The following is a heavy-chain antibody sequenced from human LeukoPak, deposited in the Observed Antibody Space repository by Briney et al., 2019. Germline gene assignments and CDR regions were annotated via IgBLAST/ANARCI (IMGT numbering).Heavy chain of an antibody. Sequence: GGSLRLSCAASGFTFSSYSMNWVRQAPGKGLEWVSSISSSNSYIYYADSVKGRFTISRDNAKNSLYLQMNSLRAEDTAVYYCARANQRDAFDIWGQGTMVTVSS. V-gene: IGHV3-21*01. J-gene: IGHJ3*02. CDR3: ARANQRDAFDI. D-gene: IGHD6-25*01. CDR1: GFTFSSYS. CDR2: ISSSNSYI.